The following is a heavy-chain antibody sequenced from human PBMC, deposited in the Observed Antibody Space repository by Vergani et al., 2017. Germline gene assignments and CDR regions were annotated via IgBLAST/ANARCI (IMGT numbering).Heavy chain of an antibody. CDR2: IIPIFGTA. Sequence: QVQLVQSGAEVKKPGSSVKVSCKASGGTFSSYAISWVRQAPGQGLEWMGGIIPIFGTANYAQKFQGRVTITADESTSTAYMELSSLRSEDTDVYYCARERRQHVAGTYYFDYWGQGTLVTVSS. CDR1: GGTFSSYA. V-gene: IGHV1-69*01. J-gene: IGHJ4*02. D-gene: IGHD6-19*01. CDR3: ARERRQHVAGTYYFDY.